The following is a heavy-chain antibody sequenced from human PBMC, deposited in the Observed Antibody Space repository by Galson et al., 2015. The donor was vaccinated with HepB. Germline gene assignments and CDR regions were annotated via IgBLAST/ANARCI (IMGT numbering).Heavy chain of an antibody. CDR3: VKEGSWFGGDWFDP. CDR1: GFISRHHA. V-gene: IGHV3-23*01. Sequence: SLRLSCAGSGFISRHHAMAWIRQAPGKGLEWVSGINGRGSTRSYSDAVKGRFSISRDNSKDTVLLQMDNLRAEDTAVYYCVKEGSWFGGDWFDPWGQGALVTVS. D-gene: IGHD3-16*01. CDR2: INGRGSTR. J-gene: IGHJ5*02.